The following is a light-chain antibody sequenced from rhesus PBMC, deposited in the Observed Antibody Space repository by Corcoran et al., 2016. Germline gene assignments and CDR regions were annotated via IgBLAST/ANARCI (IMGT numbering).Light chain of an antibody. V-gene: IGKV1-28*03. CDR1: QGFSIY. CDR2: DAS. J-gene: IGKJ3*01. CDR3: LQHNSYPFT. Sequence: DIQMTQSPSSLSASVGDTVTITCRASQGFSIYLNWFQQKPGKAPKLLIYDASTLVSGVPSRFRGRGSGTDFTLTLRSLRPEYFATYYCLQHNSYPFTFGPGTKLDIK.